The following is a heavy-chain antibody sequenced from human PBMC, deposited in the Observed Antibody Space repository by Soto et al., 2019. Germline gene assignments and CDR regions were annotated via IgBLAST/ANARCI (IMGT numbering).Heavy chain of an antibody. Sequence: ASVKVSCKASGHTFTSYAMHWVRQAPGQRLEWMGWINAGNGNTKYSQKFQGRVTITRDTSASTAYMELSSLRSEDTAVYYCARDGPDGYNPSAYYWGQGTLVTVSS. V-gene: IGHV1-3*01. D-gene: IGHD5-12*01. J-gene: IGHJ4*02. CDR2: INAGNGNT. CDR1: GHTFTSYA. CDR3: ARDGPDGYNPSAYY.